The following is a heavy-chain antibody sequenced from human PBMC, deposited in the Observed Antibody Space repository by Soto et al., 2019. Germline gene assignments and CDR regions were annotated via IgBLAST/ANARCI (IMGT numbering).Heavy chain of an antibody. CDR2: ISGSGTST. Sequence: QVQLVESGGGLVKPGGSLRLSCAASGFTFSDFYMSWIRQAPGKGLEWVSFISGSGTSTKYADSVKGRFTISRDNTKNSLYLQMNSLRAEDTAVYYCTRDSARIVVLPPAKGDNWLDPWGQGTLVTVSS. CDR1: GFTFSDFY. D-gene: IGHD2-2*01. V-gene: IGHV3-11*06. CDR3: TRDSARIVVLPPAKGDNWLDP. J-gene: IGHJ5*02.